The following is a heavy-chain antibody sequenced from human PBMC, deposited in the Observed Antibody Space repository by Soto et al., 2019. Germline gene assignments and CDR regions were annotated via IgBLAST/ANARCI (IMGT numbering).Heavy chain of an antibody. Sequence: GESLKISCKGSGYSFTSYWIGWVRQMPGKGLEWMGIIYPGDSATRYSPSFQGQTTISADKSITTAYLQWSSLKASDTAMYFCARHQQQRVQYDAFDIWGQGTMVTVSS. CDR3: ARHQQQRVQYDAFDI. D-gene: IGHD6-13*01. CDR2: IYPGDSAT. CDR1: GYSFTSYW. J-gene: IGHJ3*02. V-gene: IGHV5-51*01.